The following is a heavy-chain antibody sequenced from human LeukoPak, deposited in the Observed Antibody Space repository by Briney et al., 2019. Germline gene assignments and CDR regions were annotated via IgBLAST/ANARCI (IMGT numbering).Heavy chain of an antibody. J-gene: IGHJ3*02. D-gene: IGHD4-17*01. CDR3: ARAPSTVRNAFDI. CDR1: GFTVSSNY. CDR2: IYSGGST. Sequence: PGGSLRLSCAASGFTVSSNYMNWVRQAPGKGLEWVSVIYSGGSTYYADSVKGRFTISRDNSKNTLYLQMNSLRAEDTAVYYCARAPSTVRNAFDIWGQGTMVTVSS. V-gene: IGHV3-53*01.